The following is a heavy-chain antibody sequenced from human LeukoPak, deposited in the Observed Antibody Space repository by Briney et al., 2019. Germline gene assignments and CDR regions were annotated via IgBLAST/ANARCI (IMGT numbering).Heavy chain of an antibody. V-gene: IGHV4-39*01. CDR2: IHYSGAA. D-gene: IGHD6-13*01. J-gene: IGHJ4*02. CDR1: GGSITSTNYY. Sequence: SETLSLTCTVSGGSITSTNYYWGWIRQPPGTGLKWIATIHYSGAASYNPSLRSRVTISVVESMNQFSLTLSSVTAADTAIYYCARHPSRRTAPAPAGVDFWGQGTLVTVSS. CDR3: ARHPSRRTAPAPAGVDF.